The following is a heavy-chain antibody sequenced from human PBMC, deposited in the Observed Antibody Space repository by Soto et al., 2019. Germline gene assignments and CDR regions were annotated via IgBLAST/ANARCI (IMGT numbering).Heavy chain of an antibody. CDR3: ARDPPVPRGYSYGWERGGY. CDR1: GYTFTSYG. V-gene: IGHV1-18*04. D-gene: IGHD5-18*01. J-gene: IGHJ4*02. Sequence: QVQLVQSGAEVKKPGASVKVSCKASGYTFTSYGISWVRQAPGQGLEWMGWISAYNGNTNYAQKLQGRVTMTTDTSTSTAYMELRSLRSDDTDVYYCARDPPVPRGYSYGWERGGYWGQGTLVTVSS. CDR2: ISAYNGNT.